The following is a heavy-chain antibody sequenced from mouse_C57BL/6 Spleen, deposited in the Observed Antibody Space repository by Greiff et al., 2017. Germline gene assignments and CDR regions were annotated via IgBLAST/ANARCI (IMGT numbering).Heavy chain of an antibody. Sequence: LVESGAELARPGASVKLSCKASGYTFTSYGISWVKQRTGQGLEWIGEIYPRSGNTYYNEKFKGKATLTADKSSSTAYMELRSLTSEDSAVYFCAGRGPYYSKEYYFDCWGQGTTLTVSS. V-gene: IGHV1-81*01. CDR2: IYPRSGNT. CDR3: AGRGPYYSKEYYFDC. D-gene: IGHD2-5*01. CDR1: GYTFTSYG. J-gene: IGHJ2*01.